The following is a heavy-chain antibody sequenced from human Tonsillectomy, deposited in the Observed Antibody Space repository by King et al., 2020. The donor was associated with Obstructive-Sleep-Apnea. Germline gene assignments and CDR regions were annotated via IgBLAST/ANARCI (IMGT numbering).Heavy chain of an antibody. Sequence: QLQESGPGLVKPSQTLSLTCTVSGGSISSGGYYWSWIRQHPGKGLEWIGYIYDSGSTYYNPSLKSRVTISLDMSKNQFSLKLTSLTAADTAVYYCAREWGDGYNYFDYWGQGTLVTVSS. CDR2: IYDSGST. J-gene: IGHJ4*02. CDR1: GGSISSGGYY. D-gene: IGHD5-24*01. CDR3: AREWGDGYNYFDY. V-gene: IGHV4-31*03.